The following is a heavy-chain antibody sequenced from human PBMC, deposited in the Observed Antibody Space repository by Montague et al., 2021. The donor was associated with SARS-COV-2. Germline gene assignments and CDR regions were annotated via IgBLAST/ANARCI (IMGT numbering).Heavy chain of an antibody. CDR2: IYDGGAV. CDR1: GGSITGYY. CDR3: VREHPYGGPRGAYDI. J-gene: IGHJ3*02. D-gene: IGHD4-23*01. Sequence: SETLSLTCTVSGGSITGYYRSWLRRSPGKGLEWIAYIYDGGAVNYNPSLGSRVTISTDTSKNQLSLKLNSVTAADTAVYYCVREHPYGGPRGAYDIWGQGTVVTVSS. V-gene: IGHV4-59*01.